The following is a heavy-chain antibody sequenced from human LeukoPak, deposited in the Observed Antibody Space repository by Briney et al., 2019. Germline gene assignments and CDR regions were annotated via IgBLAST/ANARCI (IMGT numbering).Heavy chain of an antibody. D-gene: IGHD2-2*01. Sequence: PSETLSLTCTVSGGSISSSIYYWGWIRQPPGKGLEWIGSIYYSGSTYYNPSLKSRVTISVDTSKNQFSLKLSSVTAADTAVYYCARRRCSSTSCSDYWGQGTLVTASS. CDR2: IYYSGST. J-gene: IGHJ4*02. V-gene: IGHV4-39*01. CDR3: ARRRCSSTSCSDY. CDR1: GGSISSSIYY.